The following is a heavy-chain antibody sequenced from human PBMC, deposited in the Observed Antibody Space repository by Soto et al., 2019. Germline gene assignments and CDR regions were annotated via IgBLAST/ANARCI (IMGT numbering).Heavy chain of an antibody. J-gene: IGHJ6*01. CDR2: IWYDGSNK. Sequence: HPGGSLRLSCAASGFTFSSYGMHWVRQAPGKGLEWVAVIWYDGSNKYYADSVKGRFTISRDNAKNTLYLQMNSLRAEDTAVYYCARETRGYCSGGSCYPYYYYYGMDVWGQGTTVTVSS. CDR3: ARETRGYCSGGSCYPYYYYYGMDV. V-gene: IGHV3-33*01. CDR1: GFTFSSYG. D-gene: IGHD2-15*01.